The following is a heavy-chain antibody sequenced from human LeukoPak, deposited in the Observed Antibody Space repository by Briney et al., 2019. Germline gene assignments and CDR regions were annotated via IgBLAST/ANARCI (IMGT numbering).Heavy chain of an antibody. J-gene: IGHJ3*02. V-gene: IGHV1-18*01. CDR1: GYTFRNYG. D-gene: IGHD3-10*01. Sequence: ASLKVSCKSSGYTFRNYGISRVPQAPGQGLEWMGWISAYNGNTNYAQKVQGRLTMTTDTSTNTAYMELRSLRSDDTAVYYCARKGRIPTVRGDDAFDIWGQGTVVTVSS. CDR2: ISAYNGNT. CDR3: ARKGRIPTVRGDDAFDI.